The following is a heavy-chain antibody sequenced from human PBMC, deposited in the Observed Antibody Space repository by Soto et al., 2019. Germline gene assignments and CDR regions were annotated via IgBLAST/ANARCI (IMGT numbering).Heavy chain of an antibody. Sequence: GASVKVSCKASGYTFASYGISWGRQAPGQGLEWMGWISAYNGNTNYAQKLQGRVTMTTDTSTSTAYMELRSLRPDDTAVYYCARVPLSYYDILTGYHKRDAFDIWGQGTMVTVSS. V-gene: IGHV1-18*01. CDR2: ISAYNGNT. D-gene: IGHD3-9*01. CDR3: ARVPLSYYDILTGYHKRDAFDI. J-gene: IGHJ3*02. CDR1: GYTFASYG.